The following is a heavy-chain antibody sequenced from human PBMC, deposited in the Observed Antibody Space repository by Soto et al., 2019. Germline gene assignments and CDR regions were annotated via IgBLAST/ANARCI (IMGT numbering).Heavy chain of an antibody. J-gene: IGHJ4*02. CDR1: GFSASTNY. Sequence: EVQLVESGGGLVQPGGSLRLSCAASGFSASTNYMNWVRQAPGKGLEWVSVIYSGGTTYYADSVKGRFTISRDNSKNTLYLQMNSLRAEDTAVYYCARGRSASSDFDYWGQGTLVTVSS. D-gene: IGHD3-10*01. CDR3: ARGRSASSDFDY. V-gene: IGHV3-66*01. CDR2: IYSGGTT.